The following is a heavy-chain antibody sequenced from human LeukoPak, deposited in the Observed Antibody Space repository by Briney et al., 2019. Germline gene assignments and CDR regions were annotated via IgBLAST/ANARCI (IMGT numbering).Heavy chain of an antibody. J-gene: IGHJ4*02. V-gene: IGHV4-30-4*01. Sequence: SETLSLTCTVSGGPISSGDYYWSWIRQPPGKGLEWIGYIYYSGSTYYNPSLKSRVTISVDTSKNQFSLKLSSVTAADTAVYYCARDRSGYFDYWGQGTLVTVSS. CDR1: GGPISSGDYY. CDR3: ARDRSGYFDY. CDR2: IYYSGST. D-gene: IGHD3-22*01.